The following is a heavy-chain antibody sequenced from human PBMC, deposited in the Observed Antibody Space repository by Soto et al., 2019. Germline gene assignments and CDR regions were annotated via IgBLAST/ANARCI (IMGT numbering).Heavy chain of an antibody. CDR3: AKDGRFRVPYWPSGGMDV. V-gene: IGHV3-30*18. Sequence: GGSMRLSCAASGFTFSSYGMHWVRQAPGKGLEWVAVISYDGSNKYYADSVKGRFTISRDNSKNTLYLQMNSLRAEDTAVYYCAKDGRFRVPYWPSGGMDVWGQGTTVTVSS. J-gene: IGHJ6*02. CDR2: ISYDGSNK. D-gene: IGHD2-15*01. CDR1: GFTFSSYG.